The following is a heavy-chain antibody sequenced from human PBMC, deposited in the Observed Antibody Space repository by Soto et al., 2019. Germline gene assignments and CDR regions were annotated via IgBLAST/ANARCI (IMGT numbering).Heavy chain of an antibody. CDR3: VKDRDSNSWPSRDV. J-gene: IGHJ6*02. Sequence: QVHLVQSGAEVKKPGASVNVSCKTSGYTFTRNGISWVRQAPGQGLEWMGWISPKSGNIKYAQKFQGRVIMTTDTSTSTAYMELRSLRSDDTAVYYCVKDRDSNSWPSRDVWGPGTTVTVSS. CDR2: ISPKSGNI. CDR1: GYTFTRNG. V-gene: IGHV1-18*01. D-gene: IGHD3-22*01.